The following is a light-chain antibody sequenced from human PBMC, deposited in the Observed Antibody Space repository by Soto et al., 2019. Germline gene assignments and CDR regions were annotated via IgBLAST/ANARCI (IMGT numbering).Light chain of an antibody. J-gene: IGLJ3*02. CDR2: EVS. Sequence: QSVLTQPASVSGSPGQSITISCTGTSSNVGNYNLVSWYQQHPGKAPKLMIYEVSKRPSGVSNRFSGSKSGNPASLTISGLQAEDEADYYCYSYADSNTLMFGGGTKLTVL. V-gene: IGLV2-23*02. CDR3: YSYADSNTLM. CDR1: SSNVGNYNL.